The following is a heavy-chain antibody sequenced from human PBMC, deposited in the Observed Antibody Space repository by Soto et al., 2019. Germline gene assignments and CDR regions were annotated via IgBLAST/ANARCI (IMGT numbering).Heavy chain of an antibody. CDR2: IYPGDSDT. CDR3: ATSRQDILTGYYTAILDY. V-gene: IGHV5-51*01. Sequence: PVESLKISCKGSGYSFTSYWIGWVRQMPGKGLEWMGIIYPGDSDTRYSPSFQGQVTISADKSISTAYLQWSSLKASDTAMYYCATSRQDILTGYYTAILDYWGQGTLVPVSS. CDR1: GYSFTSYW. D-gene: IGHD3-9*01. J-gene: IGHJ4*02.